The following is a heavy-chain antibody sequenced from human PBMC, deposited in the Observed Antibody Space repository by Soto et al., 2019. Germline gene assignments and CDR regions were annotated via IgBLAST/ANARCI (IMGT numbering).Heavy chain of an antibody. CDR1: GYRFTNYW. V-gene: IGHV5-51*01. J-gene: IGHJ4*02. CDR2: IYPGDSDT. Sequence: EVQLVQSGAEVKKPGESLKISCKGSGYRFTNYWIGWVRQMPGKGLEWMGIIYPGDSDTRYSPSFQGQVTISADKSINTAYLQWSSLKASDTAMYYCARDYCSGTTCYELDYWGQGTQVTVSS. D-gene: IGHD2-2*01. CDR3: ARDYCSGTTCYELDY.